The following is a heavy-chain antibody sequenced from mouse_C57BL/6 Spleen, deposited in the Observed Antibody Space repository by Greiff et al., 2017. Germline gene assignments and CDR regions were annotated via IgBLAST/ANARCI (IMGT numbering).Heavy chain of an antibody. V-gene: IGHV1-53*01. CDR2: INPSNGGT. CDR1: GYTFTSYW. J-gene: IGHJ2*01. D-gene: IGHD1-1*01. Sequence: QVHVKQSGTELVKPGASVKLSCKASGYTFTSYWMHWVKQRPGQGLEWIGNINPSNGGTNYNEKFKSKATLTVDKSSSTAYMQLSSLTSEDSAVYYCARYYYGSSWYFDYWGQGTTLTVSS. CDR3: ARYYYGSSWYFDY.